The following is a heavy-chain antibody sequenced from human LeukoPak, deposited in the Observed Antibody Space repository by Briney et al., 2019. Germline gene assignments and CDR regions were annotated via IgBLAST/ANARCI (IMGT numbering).Heavy chain of an antibody. D-gene: IGHD3-22*01. J-gene: IGHJ4*02. CDR2: IWYDGNTH. V-gene: IGHV3-33*01. Sequence: GGSLRLSCAASGFTFTNYDMHWVRQAPGKGLEWVAAIWYDGNTHLYADSVKGRFTISRENSKNTLYLEMNSLRAEDMAVYYCARDASDSSGYPIDYWGQGTLVTVSS. CDR1: GFTFTNYD. CDR3: ARDASDSSGYPIDY.